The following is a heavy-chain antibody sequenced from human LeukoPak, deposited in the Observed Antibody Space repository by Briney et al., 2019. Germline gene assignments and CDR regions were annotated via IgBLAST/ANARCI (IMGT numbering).Heavy chain of an antibody. CDR3: ARESTVAPRLYGMDV. V-gene: IGHV4-31*03. D-gene: IGHD2-15*01. CDR1: GGSISSGGYY. J-gene: IGHJ6*02. CDR2: IYYSGST. Sequence: SETLSLTCTVSGGSISSGGYYWSWIRQHPGKGLEWIGYIYYSGSTYYNPSLKRRVTISVDTSKNQFSLKLSSVTAADTAVYYCARESTVAPRLYGMDVWGQGTTVTVSS.